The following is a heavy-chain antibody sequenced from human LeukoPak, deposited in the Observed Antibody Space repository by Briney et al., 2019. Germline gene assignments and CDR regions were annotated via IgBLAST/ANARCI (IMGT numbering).Heavy chain of an antibody. CDR2: IIPIFGTA. J-gene: IGHJ5*02. D-gene: IGHD3-10*01. CDR1: GGTFSSYA. CDR3: ARDLSMVRGAPGWFDP. V-gene: IGHV1-69*05. Sequence: GASVKVSCKASGGTFSSYAISWVRQAPGQGLEWMGGIIPIFGTANYAQKFQGRVTITTDESTSTAYMELSSLRSEDTAVYYCARDLSMVRGAPGWFDPWGQGTLVAISS.